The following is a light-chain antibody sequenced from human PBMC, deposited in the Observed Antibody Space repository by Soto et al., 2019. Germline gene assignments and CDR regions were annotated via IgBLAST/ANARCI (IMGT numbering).Light chain of an antibody. J-gene: IGKJ5*01. V-gene: IGKV1-6*01. CDR3: QQRSTWPPAIT. CDR1: QDIRND. Sequence: AIQMTQSPSSLSASVGDRVTITCRASQDIRNDLSWFQQKPGKAPRLLIYVASNSQSGVPSRFSGSGSGTDFTLTISSLQPEDFAVYYCQQRSTWPPAITFGQGTRLEIK. CDR2: VAS.